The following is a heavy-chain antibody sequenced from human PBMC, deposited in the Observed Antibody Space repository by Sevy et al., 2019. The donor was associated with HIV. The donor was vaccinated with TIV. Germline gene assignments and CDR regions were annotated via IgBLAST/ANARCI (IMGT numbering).Heavy chain of an antibody. CDR2: IYSGGST. CDR1: GFTVSSNY. J-gene: IGHJ4*02. Sequence: GGSLRLSCAASGFTVSSNYMSWVRQAPGKGLGWVSVIYSGGSTYYADSVKGRFTISRDNSKNKLYLQMNSLRAEDTAVYYCARFRPVFRYFDYWGQGTLVTVSS. V-gene: IGHV3-53*01. CDR3: ARFRPVFRYFDY.